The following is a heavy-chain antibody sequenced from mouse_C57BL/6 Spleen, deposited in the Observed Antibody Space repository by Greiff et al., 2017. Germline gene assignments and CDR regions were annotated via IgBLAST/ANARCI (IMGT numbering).Heavy chain of an antibody. Sequence: VQLQQSGAELVRPGSSVKLSCKASGYTFTSYWMHWVKQRPIQGLEWIGNIDPSDSETHYNQKFKDKATLTVDKSSSTAYMQLSSLTSEDSAVYYCARADYYGSSYAYFDYWGQGTTLTVSS. CDR3: ARADYYGSSYAYFDY. CDR2: IDPSDSET. CDR1: GYTFTSYW. D-gene: IGHD1-1*01. J-gene: IGHJ2*01. V-gene: IGHV1-52*01.